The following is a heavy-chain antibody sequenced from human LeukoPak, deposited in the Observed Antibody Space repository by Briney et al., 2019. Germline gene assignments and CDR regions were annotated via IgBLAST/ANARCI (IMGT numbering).Heavy chain of an antibody. Sequence: GRSLRLSCAASGFTFDDYAMHWVRPAPGKGLEGVSGISWNSGSIGYADSVKGRFTISRDNAKNSLYLQMNSLRAEDTALYYCAKGYGDYVAQSFDYWGQGTLVTVSS. CDR2: ISWNSGSI. D-gene: IGHD4-17*01. CDR1: GFTFDDYA. J-gene: IGHJ4*02. CDR3: AKGYGDYVAQSFDY. V-gene: IGHV3-9*01.